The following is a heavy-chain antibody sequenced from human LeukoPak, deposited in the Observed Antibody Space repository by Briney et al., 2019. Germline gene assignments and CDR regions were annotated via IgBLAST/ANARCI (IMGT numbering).Heavy chain of an antibody. CDR2: INTNTGNP. J-gene: IGHJ4*02. V-gene: IGHV7-4-1*02. CDR3: ASEVAVAGTKDFDY. Sequence: GASVKVSCKASGYTFTSYAMNWVRQAPGQGLEWMGWINTNTGNPTYALGFTGRFVFSLDTSVSTAYLQISSLKAEDTAVYYCASEVAVAGTKDFDYWGQGTLVTVSS. D-gene: IGHD6-19*01. CDR1: GYTFTSYA.